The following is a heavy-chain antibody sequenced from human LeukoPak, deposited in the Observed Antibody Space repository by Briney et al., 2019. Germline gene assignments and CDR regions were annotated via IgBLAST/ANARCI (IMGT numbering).Heavy chain of an antibody. CDR1: GGSFSGYY. D-gene: IGHD4-11*01. CDR3: ARGRLRLQPLDY. Sequence: SETLSLTCAVYGGSFSGYYWSWIRQPPGKGLEWIGEINHSGSTNYNPSLKSRVTISVDTSKNRFSLKLSSVTAADTAVYYCARGRLRLQPLDYWGQGTLVTVSS. J-gene: IGHJ4*02. V-gene: IGHV4-34*01. CDR2: INHSGST.